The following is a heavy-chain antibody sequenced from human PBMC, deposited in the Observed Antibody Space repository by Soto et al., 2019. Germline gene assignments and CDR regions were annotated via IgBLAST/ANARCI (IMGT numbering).Heavy chain of an antibody. V-gene: IGHV4-34*01. D-gene: IGHD3-3*01. Sequence: SEILSLTCAVYGGSFSGYYWSWIRQPPGKGLEWIGEINHSGSTNYNPSLKSRVTISVDTSKNQFSLKLSSVTAADTAVYYCAREGYYDFWSGYGSDAFDIWGQGTMVTVSS. CDR3: AREGYYDFWSGYGSDAFDI. J-gene: IGHJ3*02. CDR1: GGSFSGYY. CDR2: INHSGST.